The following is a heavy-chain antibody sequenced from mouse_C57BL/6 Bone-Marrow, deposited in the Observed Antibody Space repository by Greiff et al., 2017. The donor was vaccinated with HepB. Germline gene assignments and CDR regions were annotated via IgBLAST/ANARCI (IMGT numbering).Heavy chain of an antibody. V-gene: IGHV5-6*01. CDR3: ARRGDMITKAMDY. CDR2: ISSGGSYT. CDR1: GFTFSSYG. J-gene: IGHJ4*01. Sequence: EVKLMESGGDLVKPGGSLKLSCAASGFTFSSYGMSWVRQTPDKRLEWVATISSGGSYTYYPDSVKGRFTISRDNAKNTLYLQMSSLKSEDTAMYYCARRGDMITKAMDYWGQGTSVTVSS. D-gene: IGHD2-4*01.